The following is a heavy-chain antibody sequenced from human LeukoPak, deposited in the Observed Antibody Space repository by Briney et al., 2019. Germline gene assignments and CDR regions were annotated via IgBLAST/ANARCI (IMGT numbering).Heavy chain of an antibody. J-gene: IGHJ3*02. CDR2: IYHSGST. CDR3: ARDLLRRITMVRGVTNDAFDI. Sequence: SGTLSLTCAVSGGSISSSNWWSWVRQPPGKGPEWIGEIYHSGSTNYNPSLKSRVTISVDKSKNQFSLKLSSVTAADTAVYYCARDLLRRITMVRGVTNDAFDIWGQGTMVTVSS. D-gene: IGHD3-10*01. V-gene: IGHV4-4*02. CDR1: GGSISSSNW.